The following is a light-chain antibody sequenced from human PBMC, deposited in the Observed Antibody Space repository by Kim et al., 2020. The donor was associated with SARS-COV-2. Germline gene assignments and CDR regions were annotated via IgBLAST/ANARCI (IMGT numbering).Light chain of an antibody. CDR3: QSYDSSLSGSVV. V-gene: IGLV1-40*01. Sequence: ATTSYTGGSSNIGEGYEEHWDQQLPGTAPKLLVYGNSNRPSGVPDRFSGSESGNSASLAITGLQAEDEADYYCQSYDSSLSGSVVFGGGTQLTVL. J-gene: IGLJ2*01. CDR1: SSNIGEGYE. CDR2: GNS.